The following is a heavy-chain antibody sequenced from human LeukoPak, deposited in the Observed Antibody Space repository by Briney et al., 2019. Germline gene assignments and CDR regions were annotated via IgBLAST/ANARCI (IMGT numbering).Heavy chain of an antibody. V-gene: IGHV4-61*01. Sequence: SGTLSLTCTVSGGSVSSGSYYWSWIRQPPGKGLEWIGYIYYSGSTNYNPSLKSRVTISVDTSKNQFSLKLSSVTAADTAVYYCARGEDQLLSSYWYFDLWGRGTLVTVSS. D-gene: IGHD2-2*01. CDR2: IYYSGST. CDR3: ARGEDQLLSSYWYFDL. J-gene: IGHJ2*01. CDR1: GGSVSSGSYY.